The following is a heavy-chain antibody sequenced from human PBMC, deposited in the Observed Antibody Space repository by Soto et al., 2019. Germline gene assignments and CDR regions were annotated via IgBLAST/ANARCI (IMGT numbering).Heavy chain of an antibody. Sequence: SATLSLTCTVSGGSIGHYYWSWIRQPPGKGLERIGYIYYSGNTNYSPSLKSRLTISVDRSKSQFSLKLSSVTPADTAVYYCAIQGGYKYAYVYRQREHFWFDPWGQGTLVTV. V-gene: IGHV4-59*01. D-gene: IGHD5-18*01. J-gene: IGHJ5*02. CDR3: AIQGGYKYAYVYRQREHFWFDP. CDR2: IYYSGNT. CDR1: GGSIGHYY.